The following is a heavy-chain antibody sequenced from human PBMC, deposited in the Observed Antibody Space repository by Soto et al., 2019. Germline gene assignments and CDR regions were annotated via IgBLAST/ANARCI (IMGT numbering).Heavy chain of an antibody. CDR1: GYSFTDYH. Sequence: ASVKVSCKASGYSFTDYHIHWVRQAPGQGLEWLGRINPTSGGTSTAQKFQGWVTMTTDTSISTASMELTRLTSDDTAIYYCARGDSTDCSNGVCSFFYNHDMDVWGQGTTVTVSS. V-gene: IGHV1-2*04. J-gene: IGHJ6*02. D-gene: IGHD2-8*01. CDR3: ARGDSTDCSNGVCSFFYNHDMDV. CDR2: INPTSGGT.